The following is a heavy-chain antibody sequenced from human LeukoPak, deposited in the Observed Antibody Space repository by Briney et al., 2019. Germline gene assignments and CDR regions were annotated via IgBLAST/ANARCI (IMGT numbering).Heavy chain of an antibody. Sequence: GGSLRLFCAASGFTFRSYTMRWVRQAPGKGLEWVSAISDSGDSTDYADSVKGRFTISRDNAKNTLYLQMNSLRAEDTAVYYCARPDCSSTSCYTLEYWGQGTLVTVSS. CDR2: ISDSGDST. V-gene: IGHV3-23*01. J-gene: IGHJ4*02. CDR3: ARPDCSSTSCYTLEY. CDR1: GFTFRSYT. D-gene: IGHD2-2*02.